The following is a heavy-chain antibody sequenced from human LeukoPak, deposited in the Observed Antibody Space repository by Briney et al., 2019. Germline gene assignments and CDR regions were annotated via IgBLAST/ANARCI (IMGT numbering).Heavy chain of an antibody. CDR3: ANAPVYSSSWYGFYY. CDR1: GFTFSSYS. CDR2: ISSSSNSI. D-gene: IGHD6-13*01. J-gene: IGHJ4*02. V-gene: IGHV3-21*04. Sequence: PGGSLRLSCAASGFTFSSYSMNWVRQAPGKGLEWVSSISSSSNSIYYADSVKGRFTISRDNSKNTLYLQMNSLRAEDTAVYYCANAPVYSSSWYGFYYWGQGTQVTVSS.